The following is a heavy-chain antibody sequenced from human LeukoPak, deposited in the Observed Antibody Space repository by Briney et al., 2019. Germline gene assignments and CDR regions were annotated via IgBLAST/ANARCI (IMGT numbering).Heavy chain of an antibody. CDR3: ARAPYYDSSGYHSAYFEY. CDR1: GGSINSSNW. J-gene: IGHJ4*02. Sequence: SGTLSLTCAVSGGSINSSNWWSWVRQPPGKGLEWIGEIFHSATTNYNPSLKSRVTISVDKSKNHFSLKLSSVTAADTAVYYCARAPYYDSSGYHSAYFEYWGQGTLVTVSS. D-gene: IGHD3-22*01. V-gene: IGHV4-4*02. CDR2: IFHSATT.